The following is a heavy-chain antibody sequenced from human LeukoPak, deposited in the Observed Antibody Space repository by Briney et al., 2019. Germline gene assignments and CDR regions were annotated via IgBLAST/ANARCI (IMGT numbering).Heavy chain of an antibody. Sequence: GGSLRLSCAASGFTGSHNYMSWVRQAPGKGLEWVSATHSSGGTYYADSVKGRFTISRDDSKNTLYLQMNSLRAEDTAVYYCARRYCSGGTCYFFDYWGQGTLVTVSS. J-gene: IGHJ4*02. D-gene: IGHD2-15*01. V-gene: IGHV3-53*01. CDR2: THSSGGT. CDR3: ARRYCSGGTCYFFDY. CDR1: GFTGSHNY.